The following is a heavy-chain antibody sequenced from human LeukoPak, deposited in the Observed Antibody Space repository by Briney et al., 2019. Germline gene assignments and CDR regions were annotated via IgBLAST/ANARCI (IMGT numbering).Heavy chain of an antibody. V-gene: IGHV3-23*01. CDR3: AKRSRRLTIVRGVPREDV. Sequence: PGGPLRLSCAASGFTFSSYAMNWVRQAPGKGLEWVSAISGDGGSTYYIDSVKGRFTISRDNSKNTVYLEMSSLRAEDTAVYYCAKRSRRLTIVRGVPREDVWGQGTTVTVSS. CDR2: ISGDGGST. J-gene: IGHJ6*02. D-gene: IGHD3-10*01. CDR1: GFTFSSYA.